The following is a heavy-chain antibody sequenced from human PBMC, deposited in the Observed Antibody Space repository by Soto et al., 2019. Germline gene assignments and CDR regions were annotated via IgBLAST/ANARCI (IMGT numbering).Heavy chain of an antibody. V-gene: IGHV3-23*01. CDR3: AKLNYYGSGSEPP. J-gene: IGHJ4*02. CDR1: GFTFSSFA. D-gene: IGHD3-10*01. Sequence: GGSLRLSCAASGFTFSSFAMSWVRQAPGKGLEWVSAISSSGGAIYYADSVRGRFTIFRDNSKSTLYLQMDSLRVEDTAVYYCAKLNYYGSGSEPPWGQGALVTVSS. CDR2: ISSSGGAI.